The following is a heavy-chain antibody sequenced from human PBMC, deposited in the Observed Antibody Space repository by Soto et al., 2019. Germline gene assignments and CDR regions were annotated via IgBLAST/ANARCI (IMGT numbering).Heavy chain of an antibody. CDR2: INPNSGGT. Sequence: ASVKVSCKASGYTFTGYYMHWVRQAPGQGLEWMGWINPNSGGTNYAQKFQGWVTMTRDTSISTAYMELSRLRSDDTAVYYCVRDPRGDTIFGVVGYGMDVWGQGTTVTVSS. CDR3: VRDPRGDTIFGVVGYGMDV. J-gene: IGHJ6*02. D-gene: IGHD3-3*01. CDR1: GYTFTGYY. V-gene: IGHV1-2*04.